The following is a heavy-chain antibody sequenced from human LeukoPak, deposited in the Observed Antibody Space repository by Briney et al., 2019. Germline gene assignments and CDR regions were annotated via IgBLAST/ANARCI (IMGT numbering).Heavy chain of an antibody. D-gene: IGHD4-17*01. CDR2: ISSSGSPI. Sequence: GESLRLSCAASGFTFSDYYMSWIRQAPGKGLEWVSYISSSGSPIYYPDPVKGRFTISRDNAKNSPYLQMNSLRAEDTAVYECARGGIYGDPYYFDYWGQGTLVTVSS. CDR1: GFTFSDYY. V-gene: IGHV3-11*01. CDR3: ARGGIYGDPYYFDY. J-gene: IGHJ4*02.